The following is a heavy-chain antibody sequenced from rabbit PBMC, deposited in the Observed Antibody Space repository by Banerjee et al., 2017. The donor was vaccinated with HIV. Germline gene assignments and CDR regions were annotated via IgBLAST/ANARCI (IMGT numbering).Heavy chain of an antibody. D-gene: IGHD6-1*01. J-gene: IGHJ6*01. V-gene: IGHV1S40*01. CDR3: ARDPYAGYAGYGYVVLGGMDL. CDR2: IYAGSSGST. CDR1: GFSFSSSYY. Sequence: QSLEESGGDLVKPGASLTLTCTASGFSFSSSYYMCWVRQAPGKGLEWIACIYAGSSGSTYYASWAKGRFTISKTSSTTVTLQMTSLTAADTATYFCARDPYAGYAGYGYVVLGGMDLWGQGTLVTVS.